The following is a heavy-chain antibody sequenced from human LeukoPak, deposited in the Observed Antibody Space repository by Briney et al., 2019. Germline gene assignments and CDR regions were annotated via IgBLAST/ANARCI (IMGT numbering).Heavy chain of an antibody. D-gene: IGHD3-3*02. CDR1: GFTFSSYA. CDR3: AKGPRIFGVVPHDY. V-gene: IGHV3-23*01. J-gene: IGHJ4*02. CDR2: ISGSGGST. Sequence: GGSLRLSCAASGFTFSSYAMSWVRQAPGKGLEWVSAISGSGGSTYYPDSVKGRFTISRDNSKNTLYLQMNSLRAEDTAVYYCAKGPRIFGVVPHDYWGQGTLVTVSS.